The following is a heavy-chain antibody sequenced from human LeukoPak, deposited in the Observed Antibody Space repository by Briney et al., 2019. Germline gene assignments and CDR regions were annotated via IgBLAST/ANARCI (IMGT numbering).Heavy chain of an antibody. J-gene: IGHJ4*02. V-gene: IGHV4-59*12. D-gene: IGHD1-26*01. CDR1: GGSISSYY. CDR2: IYYSGST. CDR3: AISGHWYGWSYFDH. Sequence: SETLSLTCTVSGGSISSYYWSWIRQPPGKGLEWIGYIYYSGSTNYNPSLKSRLSISMDTSKNQYTLKMTSVSASDTAVYYCAISGHWYGWSYFDHWGQGTLVTVSS.